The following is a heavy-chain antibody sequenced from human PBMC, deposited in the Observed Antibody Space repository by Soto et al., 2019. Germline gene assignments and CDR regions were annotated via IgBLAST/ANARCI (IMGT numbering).Heavy chain of an antibody. CDR2: ISSSSSTI. CDR3: ARVNYDFWSGYDY. J-gene: IGHJ4*02. Sequence: GGSLRLSCAASGFTFSSYSMNWVRQAPGKGLEWVSYISSSSSTIYYADSVKGRFTISRDNAKNSLYLQMNSLRDEDTAVYYCARVNYDFWSGYDYWAREPWSPSPQ. CDR1: GFTFSSYS. V-gene: IGHV3-48*02. D-gene: IGHD3-3*01.